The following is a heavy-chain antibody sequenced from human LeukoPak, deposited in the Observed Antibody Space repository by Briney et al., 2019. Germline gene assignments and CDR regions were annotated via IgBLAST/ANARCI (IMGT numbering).Heavy chain of an antibody. Sequence: SVKVSCKASGGTFSSYAISWVRQAPGQGLEWMGGIIPIFGTANYAQKFQGRVTITADESTSTAYMELSSLRSEDTAVYYCARRQCGSTSCYTAWFDPWGQGTLVTVSS. CDR2: IIPIFGTA. CDR1: GGTFSSYA. D-gene: IGHD2-2*02. J-gene: IGHJ5*02. V-gene: IGHV1-69*13. CDR3: ARRQCGSTSCYTAWFDP.